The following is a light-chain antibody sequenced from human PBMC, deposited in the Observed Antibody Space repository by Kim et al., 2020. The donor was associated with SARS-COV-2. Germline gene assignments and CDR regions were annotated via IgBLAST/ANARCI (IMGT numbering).Light chain of an antibody. V-gene: IGLV3-19*01. Sequence: FGQTVTIPRPGDTLTPYYASLYQQKPGQAPVLLIFGTYNRPSGIPDRFSASSSGNTASLTIPGAQAEDQADYYCNSRDRSLNHVIFGGGTKLTVL. CDR2: GTY. CDR1: TLTPYY. CDR3: NSRDRSLNHVI. J-gene: IGLJ2*01.